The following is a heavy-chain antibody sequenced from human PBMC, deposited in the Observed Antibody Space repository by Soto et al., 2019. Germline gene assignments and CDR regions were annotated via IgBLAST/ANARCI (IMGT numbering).Heavy chain of an antibody. D-gene: IGHD6-19*01. V-gene: IGHV4-34*12. CDR2: IIHSEST. CDR3: ARHGIAVAAYAEYFQH. Sequence: KASETLSLTCAVYGGSFSAYYWSWVRQPPGKGLEWIGEIIHSESTKYNPSLKSRVTISVDTSKNQFSLKLSSVTAADTAVYYCARHGIAVAAYAEYFQHWGQGTLVTVSS. J-gene: IGHJ1*01. CDR1: GGSFSAYY.